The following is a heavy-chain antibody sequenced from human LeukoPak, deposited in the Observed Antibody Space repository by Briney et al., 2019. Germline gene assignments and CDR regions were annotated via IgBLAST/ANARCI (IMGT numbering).Heavy chain of an antibody. CDR2: ISSSSSYI. D-gene: IGHD2-2*01. J-gene: IGHJ6*03. CDR3: ARDGIVVVPALKEENYYYYYYYMDV. CDR1: GFTFSSYS. Sequence: GGSLRLSCAASGFTFSSYSMNWVRQAPGKGLEWVSSISSSSSYIYYADSVKGRFTISRDNAKNSLYLQMNSLRAEDTAVYYCARDGIVVVPALKEENYYYYYYYMDVWGKGTTVTVSS. V-gene: IGHV3-21*01.